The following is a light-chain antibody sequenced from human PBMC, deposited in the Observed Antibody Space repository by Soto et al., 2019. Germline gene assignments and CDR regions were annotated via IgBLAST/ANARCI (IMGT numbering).Light chain of an antibody. CDR3: LQDYNYPYT. CDR2: AAS. V-gene: IGKV1-6*01. CDR1: QGIRND. J-gene: IGKJ2*01. Sequence: AIQMTQSPSSLSASVGDRVIITCRASQGIRNDLGWYQQKPGKAPKLLIFAASSLQSGVPSRFSGSGSGTDFTLTISSLQPEDFATYYCLQDYNYPYTFGQGTKLEIK.